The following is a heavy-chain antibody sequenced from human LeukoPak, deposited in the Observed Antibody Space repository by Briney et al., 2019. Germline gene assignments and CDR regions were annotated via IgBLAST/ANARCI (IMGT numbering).Heavy chain of an antibody. CDR3: AREPLWFGEARYFDL. D-gene: IGHD3-10*01. CDR1: GFTFSSYA. J-gene: IGHJ2*01. CDR2: ISYDGSNK. Sequence: PGRSLRLSCAASGFTFSSYAVHWVRQAPGKGLEWVAVISYDGSNKYYADSVKGRFTISRDNSKNTLYLQMNSLRAEDTAVYYCAREPLWFGEARYFDLWGRGTLVTVSS. V-gene: IGHV3-30-3*01.